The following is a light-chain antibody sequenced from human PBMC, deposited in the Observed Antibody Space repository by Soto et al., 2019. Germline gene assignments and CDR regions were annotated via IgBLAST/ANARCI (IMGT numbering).Light chain of an antibody. CDR3: SSYTSSSTLV. CDR1: NSDVGGYNF. CDR2: DVT. V-gene: IGLV2-14*01. J-gene: IGLJ1*01. Sequence: QSVLTQPAFVSGSPGQSITISCTGTNSDVGGYNFVSLYQQHPGKVPKLMIYDVTNRPSGVSNRFSGSKSGNTASLTISGLQAEDEADYYCSSYTSSSTLVFGTGTKVTVL.